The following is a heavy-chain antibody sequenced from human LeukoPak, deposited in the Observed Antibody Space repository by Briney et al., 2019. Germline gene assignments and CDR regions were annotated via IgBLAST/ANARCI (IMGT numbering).Heavy chain of an antibody. J-gene: IGHJ4*02. V-gene: IGHV4-38-2*02. CDR2: IHHSGDT. CDR1: GYSITSIYY. Sequence: SETLSLTCTVSGYSITSIYYWGWIRQPPGKGLEWIGSIHHSGDTAYNPSLKSRVTISVDTSKSQFSLKLSSVTAAGTAVYYCARSYASSGLDHWGQGTLVTVSS. CDR3: ARSYASSGLDH. D-gene: IGHD3-16*01.